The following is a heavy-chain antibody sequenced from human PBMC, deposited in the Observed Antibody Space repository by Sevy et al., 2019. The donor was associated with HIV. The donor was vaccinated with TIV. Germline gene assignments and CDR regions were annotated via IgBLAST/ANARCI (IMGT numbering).Heavy chain of an antibody. D-gene: IGHD5-12*01. CDR2: IKEDGREE. J-gene: IGHJ4*02. V-gene: IGHV3-7*01. CDR3: ASEYSFAAFFDY. CDR1: GFIFNSYW. Sequence: GGSLRLSCEGSGFIFNSYWMSWVRQAPGKGLEWVANIKEDGREENYVDSVKGRFTISRDNAKNSVYLEMNSLRVEDTAVYFCASEYSFAAFFDYWGQGTRVTVSS.